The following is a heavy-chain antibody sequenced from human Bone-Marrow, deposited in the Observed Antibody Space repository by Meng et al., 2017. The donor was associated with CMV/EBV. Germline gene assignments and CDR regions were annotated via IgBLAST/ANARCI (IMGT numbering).Heavy chain of an antibody. J-gene: IGHJ4*02. CDR1: GFTFSNYD. CDR2: IDTAGDT. D-gene: IGHD2-2*01. CDR3: AREGEYQLVHCFDY. Sequence: GESLKISCAACGFTFSNYDMHWVRQATGKGLEWGSAIDTAGDTYYPGSVKGQFTIPRENAKKSLYLQMNSLRAGDTAVYYCAREGEYQLVHCFDYWGQGSLVTVSS. V-gene: IGHV3-13*03.